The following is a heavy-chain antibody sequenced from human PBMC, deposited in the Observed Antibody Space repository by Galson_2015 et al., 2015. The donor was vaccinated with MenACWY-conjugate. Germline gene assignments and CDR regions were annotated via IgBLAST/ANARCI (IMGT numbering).Heavy chain of an antibody. D-gene: IGHD3-22*01. J-gene: IGHJ4*02. CDR3: ARERVASYDSSGSRLLYYFDY. CDR2: IYSGGST. CDR1: GFTVSSNY. V-gene: IGHV3-53*01. Sequence: SLRLSCAASGFTVSSNYMSWVRQAPGKGLEWVSVIYSGGSTYYADSVKGRFTISRDNSKNTLYLQMNSLGAEDTAVYYCARERVASYDSSGSRLLYYFDYWGQGTLVTVSS.